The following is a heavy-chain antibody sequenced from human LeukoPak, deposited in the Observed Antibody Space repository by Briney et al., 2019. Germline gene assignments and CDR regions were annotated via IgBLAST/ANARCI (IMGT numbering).Heavy chain of an antibody. CDR1: GYTFTSYA. CDR3: ARLASNALDNVVPAAIRRPHRRYNWNYALGY. CDR2: INTNTGNP. J-gene: IGHJ4*02. D-gene: IGHD2-2*02. V-gene: IGHV7-4-1*02. Sequence: ASVRVSCKASGYTFTSYAMNWVRQAPGQGLEWMGWINTNTGNPTYAQGFTGRFVFSLDTSVSTAYLQISSLKAEDTVLYYCARLASNALDNVVPAAIRRPHRRYNWNYALGYWGQGTLVTVSS.